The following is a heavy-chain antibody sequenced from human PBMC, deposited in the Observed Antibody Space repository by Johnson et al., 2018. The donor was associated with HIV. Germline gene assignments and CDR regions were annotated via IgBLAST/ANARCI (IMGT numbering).Heavy chain of an antibody. D-gene: IGHD7-27*01. CDR2: ISYDGSNQ. J-gene: IGHJ3*02. CDR1: GFTFSSYA. V-gene: IGHV3-30-3*01. CDR3: ARETGDDAFDI. Sequence: QVQLVESGGGVVQPGRSLRLSCAASGFTFSSYAMHWVRQAPGKGLEWVAVISYDGSNQQYAESVKGRFTISRDNYKNTLYLQMSSVRPEDTAVYYCARETGDDAFDIWGQGTMVTVSS.